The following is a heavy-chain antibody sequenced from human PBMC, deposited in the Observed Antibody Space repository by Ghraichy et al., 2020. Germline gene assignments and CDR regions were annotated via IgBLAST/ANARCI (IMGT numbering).Heavy chain of an antibody. CDR3: AREGGIYNYVSSAGPPPYYFDY. CDR1: GFTFSSYA. CDR2: ISYDGTNK. D-gene: IGHD5-18*01. V-gene: IGHV3-30-3*01. J-gene: IGHJ4*02. Sequence: GGSLRLSCAASGFTFSSYAMHWVRQAPGKGLEWVAVISYDGTNKYYADSVKGRFTISRDNSKDTLYLQMNTLRAEDTAVYYCAREGGIYNYVSSAGPPPYYFDYWGQGTLVTGSS.